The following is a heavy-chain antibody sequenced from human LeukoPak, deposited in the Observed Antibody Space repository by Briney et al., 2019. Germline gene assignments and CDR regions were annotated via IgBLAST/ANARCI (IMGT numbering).Heavy chain of an antibody. CDR1: GFTFSNYA. D-gene: IGHD6-19*01. CDR3: AKDRWLGRYYYYYGMDV. J-gene: IGHJ6*02. V-gene: IGHV3-23*01. Sequence: GGSLRLSCAASGFTFSNYAMGWVRRAPGKGLEWVSGISGSDDNTYYADSVKGRFTISRDNSKNTLYLQMNSLRAEDTAVYYCAKDRWLGRYYYYYGMDVWGQGTTVTVSS. CDR2: ISGSDDNT.